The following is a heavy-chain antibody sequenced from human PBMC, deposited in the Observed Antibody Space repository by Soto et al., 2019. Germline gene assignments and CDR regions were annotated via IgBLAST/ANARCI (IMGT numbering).Heavy chain of an antibody. CDR3: ATGRISRGLDV. CDR1: GGTISSYY. J-gene: IGHJ6*02. Sequence: XETLSLTGSVSGGTISSYYWSWIRQPPGKGLEWIGYIYSRGTTSYNPSLKSRATILVDTSKNQFSLRLTSVTATDTAVYYCATGRISRGLDVWGQGTTVTVSS. V-gene: IGHV4-59*12. CDR2: IYSRGTT.